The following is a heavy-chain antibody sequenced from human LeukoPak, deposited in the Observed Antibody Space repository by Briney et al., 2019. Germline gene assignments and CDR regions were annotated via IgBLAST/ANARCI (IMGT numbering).Heavy chain of an antibody. CDR2: ISGSGGST. CDR3: ANSRGFVGMYYYGSGSPVAFDY. V-gene: IGHV3-23*01. D-gene: IGHD3-10*01. CDR1: GFTFSSYA. Sequence: GGSLRLSCAASGFTFSSYAMSWVRQAPGKGLEWVSAISGSGGSTYYADSVKGRFTISRDNSKNTLYPQMNSLRAKDTAVYYCANSRGFVGMYYYGSGSPVAFDYWGQGTLVTVSS. J-gene: IGHJ4*02.